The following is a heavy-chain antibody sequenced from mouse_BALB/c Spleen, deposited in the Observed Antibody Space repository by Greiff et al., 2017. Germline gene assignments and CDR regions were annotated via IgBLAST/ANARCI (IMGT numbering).Heavy chain of an antibody. CDR2: ISSGGST. D-gene: IGHD2-4*01. Sequence: EVKLVESGGGLVKPGGSLKLSCAASGFTFSSYAMSWVRQTPEKRLEWVASISSGGSTYYPDSVKGRFTISRDNARNILYLQMSSLRSEDTAMYYCAREKMITTALDYWGQGTTLTVSS. CDR3: AREKMITTALDY. CDR1: GFTFSSYA. V-gene: IGHV5-6-5*01. J-gene: IGHJ2*01.